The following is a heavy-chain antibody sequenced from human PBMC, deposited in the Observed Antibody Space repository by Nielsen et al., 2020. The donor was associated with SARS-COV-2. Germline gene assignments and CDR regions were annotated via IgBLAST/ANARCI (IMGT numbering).Heavy chain of an antibody. J-gene: IGHJ5*02. V-gene: IGHV3-9*01. CDR1: GFTFDDYA. CDR2: IRWNSGSI. CDR3: AKGDDSGYDP. D-gene: IGHD5-12*01. Sequence: SLKISCAASGFTFDDYAMHWVRQAPGKGLEWVSGIRWNSGSIGYADSVKGRFTISRDNAKNSLYLQMNRLRAEDPSLYYCAKGDDSGYDPWGQGTLVPVSS.